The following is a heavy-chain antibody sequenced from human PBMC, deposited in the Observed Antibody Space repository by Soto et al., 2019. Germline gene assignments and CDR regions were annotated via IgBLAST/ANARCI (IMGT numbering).Heavy chain of an antibody. D-gene: IGHD3-9*01. V-gene: IGHV4-59*01. J-gene: IGHJ4*02. CDR1: GGSISSYY. CDR3: ARESPITIFDY. Sequence: PSETLSLTCTVSGGSISSYYWSWIRQPPGKGLERIGYIYYSGSTNYNPSLKSRVTISVDTSKNQFSLKLSSVTAADTAVYYCARESPITIFDYWGQGTLVTVSS. CDR2: IYYSGST.